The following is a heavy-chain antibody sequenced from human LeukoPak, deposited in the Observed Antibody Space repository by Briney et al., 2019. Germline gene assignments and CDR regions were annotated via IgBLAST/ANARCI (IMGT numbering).Heavy chain of an antibody. V-gene: IGHV4-59*01. Sequence: SETLSLTCTVSGGSISSYYWSWIRQPPGKGLEWIGYIYYSGRTNYNPSLKSRVTISVDTSKNQFSLKLSSVTAADTAVYYCARRRGGDYGMYYYYYMDVWGKGTTVTVSS. CDR1: GGSISSYY. CDR2: IYYSGRT. CDR3: ARRRGGDYGMYYYYYMDV. D-gene: IGHD4-17*01. J-gene: IGHJ6*03.